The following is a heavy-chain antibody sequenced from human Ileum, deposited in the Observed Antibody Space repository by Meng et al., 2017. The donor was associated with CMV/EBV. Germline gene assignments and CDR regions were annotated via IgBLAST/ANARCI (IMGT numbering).Heavy chain of an antibody. CDR2: IYYTGST. CDR1: AGSISGYD. J-gene: IGHJ4*02. D-gene: IGHD3-16*01. CDR3: AISFKGLW. V-gene: IGHV4-59*08. Sequence: QVQLHESGPGLVKPTQTLSLTCTVSAGSISGYDWSWIRQPPGKGLEWIGYIYYTGSTNYNPSLKSRVTISVDTSKNLFSLELKYVTAADTAVYYCAISFKGLWWGQGTLVTVSS.